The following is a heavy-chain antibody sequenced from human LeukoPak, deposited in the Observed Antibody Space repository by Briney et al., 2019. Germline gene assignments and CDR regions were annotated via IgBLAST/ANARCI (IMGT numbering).Heavy chain of an antibody. CDR3: ARDLRSGSYNMDV. CDR2: ISPNSGGS. J-gene: IGHJ6*03. CDR1: GYTFTGYY. V-gene: IGHV1-2*02. Sequence: ASVRVSCKASGYTFTGYYMHWVRQAPGQGLEWMGWISPNSGGSNYAQKFQGRVTMTRDTSISTAYMELSSLRSDDTAVYYCARDLRSGSYNMDVWGKGTTVTVSS. D-gene: IGHD1-26*01.